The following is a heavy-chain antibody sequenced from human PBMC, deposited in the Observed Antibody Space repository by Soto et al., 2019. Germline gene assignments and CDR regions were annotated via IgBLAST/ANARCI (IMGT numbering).Heavy chain of an antibody. CDR3: SVKPSYYYYGMDV. J-gene: IGHJ6*02. CDR1: GGSITSYY. CDR2: VYHTGST. V-gene: IGHV4-59*01. Sequence: PSETLSLTCTVSVSGGSITSYYWSWIRQPPGKGPEWIGYVYHTGSTNYNPSLKSRVTISLDTSKNQFSLNLSSVTAADTAVYYWSVKPSYYYYGMDVWGQGTTVTVSS.